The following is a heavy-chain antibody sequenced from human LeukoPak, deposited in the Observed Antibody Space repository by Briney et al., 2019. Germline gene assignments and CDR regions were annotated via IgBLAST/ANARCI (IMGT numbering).Heavy chain of an antibody. CDR3: ARGGRYYDSSGTDY. J-gene: IGHJ4*02. D-gene: IGHD3-22*01. V-gene: IGHV1-8*03. CDR2: MNPNSGNT. CDR1: GYTFTSYD. Sequence: ASVKVSCKASGYTFTSYDINWVRQATGQGLEWMGWMNPNSGNTGYAQKFQGRVTITRNTSISTAYMELGSLRSEDTAVYYCARGGRYYDSSGTDYWGQGTLVTVSS.